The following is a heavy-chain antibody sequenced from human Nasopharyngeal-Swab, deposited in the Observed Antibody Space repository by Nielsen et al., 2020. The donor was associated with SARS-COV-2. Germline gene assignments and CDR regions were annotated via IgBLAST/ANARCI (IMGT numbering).Heavy chain of an antibody. J-gene: IGHJ3*02. CDR3: ARSLFGLPWAFDI. CDR2: IYPGDSDT. V-gene: IGHV5-51*01. D-gene: IGHD3-16*02. CDR1: GYSFTSYW. Sequence: GESLKISCRGSGYSFTSYWIGWVRQMPGKGPEWMGIIYPGDSDTRYSPSFQGQVTISADKSISTAYLQWSSLKASDTAMYYCARSLFGLPWAFDIWGQGTMVTVSS.